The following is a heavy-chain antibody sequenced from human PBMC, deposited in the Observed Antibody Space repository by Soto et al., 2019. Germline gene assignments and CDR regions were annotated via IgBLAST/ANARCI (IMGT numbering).Heavy chain of an antibody. J-gene: IGHJ4*02. CDR1: GASISSGGYY. CDR3: AREKGAMADF. V-gene: IGHV4-31*11. CDR2: VYYSGST. Sequence: QVQLQESGPGLVKPSQTLSLTCVVSGASISSGGYYWSWIRQHPGKGLEWIGYVYYSGSTYYNPSLKSRVTTSVDTSKNQFSLRLSSVTAADTAVDYCAREKGAMADFWGQGILVTVSP. D-gene: IGHD5-18*01.